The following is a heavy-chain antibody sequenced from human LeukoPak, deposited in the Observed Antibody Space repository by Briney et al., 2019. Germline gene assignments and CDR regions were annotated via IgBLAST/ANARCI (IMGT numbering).Heavy chain of an antibody. V-gene: IGHV1-24*01. CDR1: GNTLNDLS. J-gene: IGHJ4*02. D-gene: IGHD3-10*01. CDR3: ATAFNSGSYSDYFDY. CDR2: FDPEYGET. Sequence: ASVKVSCKVSGNTLNDLSMNWVRQAPGKGLEWLGGFDPEYGETIYAQKFQGRVTMTDDTSTDTAYMELRCLRSEDTAVYYCATAFNSGSYSDYFDYWGQGTRVTVSS.